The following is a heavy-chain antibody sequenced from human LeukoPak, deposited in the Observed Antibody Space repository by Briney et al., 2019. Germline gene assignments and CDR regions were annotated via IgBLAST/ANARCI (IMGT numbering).Heavy chain of an antibody. V-gene: IGHV3-23*01. Sequence: GGSLRLSCAASGFTFSSYAMSWVRQAPGKGLEWVSVISGDGSSTTYAESVKGRLTISRDNAKNTLYLQMNSLRAEDTALYYCARGLWFGGGEDYWGQGTLVTVSS. D-gene: IGHD3-10*01. CDR3: ARGLWFGGGEDY. J-gene: IGHJ4*02. CDR2: ISGDGSST. CDR1: GFTFSSYA.